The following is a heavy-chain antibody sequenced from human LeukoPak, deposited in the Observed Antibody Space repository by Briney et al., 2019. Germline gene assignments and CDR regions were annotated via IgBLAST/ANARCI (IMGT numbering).Heavy chain of an antibody. J-gene: IGHJ4*02. CDR3: ARGVNSQGTAMVLFDS. V-gene: IGHV1-8*01. Sequence: ASVKVSCKASGYTFTNHDINWVRQASGQGLEWMGWMNPKSGTTGYLQKFQGRVTMTRDTSMSTAFMELSRLTSEDTAVYYCARGVNSQGTAMVLFDSWGQGSLVIVSA. D-gene: IGHD5-18*01. CDR2: MNPKSGTT. CDR1: GYTFTNHD.